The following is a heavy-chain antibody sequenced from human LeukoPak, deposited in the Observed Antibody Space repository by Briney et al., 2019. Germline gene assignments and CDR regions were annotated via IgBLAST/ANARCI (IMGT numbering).Heavy chain of an antibody. J-gene: IGHJ5*02. Sequence: GGSLRLSCAASGFTFSSYEMNWVRQAPGKGLEWVSYISSSGSTIYYADSVKGRFTISRDNAKNSLYLQMNSLRAEDTAVYYCARDEQHYYDILTGPSPPHHWGQGTLVTVSS. CDR3: ARDEQHYYDILTGPSPPHH. CDR2: ISSSGSTI. V-gene: IGHV3-48*03. D-gene: IGHD3-9*01. CDR1: GFTFSSYE.